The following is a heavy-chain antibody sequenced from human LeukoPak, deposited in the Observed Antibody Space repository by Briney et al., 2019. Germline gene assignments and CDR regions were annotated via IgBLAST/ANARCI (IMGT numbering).Heavy chain of an antibody. V-gene: IGHV5-51*01. CDR2: IYPGDSDT. D-gene: IGHD2-2*01. J-gene: IGHJ4*02. CDR1: GYSFTSYW. CDR3: ASPPTRESSSISCPLSY. Sequence: GESLKISCKGSGYSFTSYWIAWVRQMPGKGLEWMGIIYPGDSDTRYSPSFQGQVTISVDKSVSAAYLQWSSLKASDTAMYYCASPPTRESSSISCPLSYWGQGTLVTVSS.